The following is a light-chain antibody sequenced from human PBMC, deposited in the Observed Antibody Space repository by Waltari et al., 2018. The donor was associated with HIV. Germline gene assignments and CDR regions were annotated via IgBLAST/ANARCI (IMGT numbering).Light chain of an antibody. Sequence: DIQMTQSPSTLPASGGDRVIITCRASQSINAWLAWYQQIPGKAPRLLIYKASNLQSGVPSRFSGSGSGTEFTLTISSLQPDDFATYYCQQYNNFPATFGPGTKVDIK. CDR1: QSINAW. CDR3: QQYNNFPAT. V-gene: IGKV1-5*03. CDR2: KAS. J-gene: IGKJ3*01.